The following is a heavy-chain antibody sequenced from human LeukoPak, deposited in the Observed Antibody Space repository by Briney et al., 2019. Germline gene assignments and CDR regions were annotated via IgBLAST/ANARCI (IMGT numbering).Heavy chain of an antibody. D-gene: IGHD6-13*01. Sequence: ASVKFSCKASGYTFTSYYMHCVRQAPGQGLEWMGIINPSGGSTSYAQKFQGRVTMTRNTSISTAYMELSSLRSEDTAVYYCARRLAATGAGNWFDPWGQGTLVTVSS. CDR2: INPSGGST. J-gene: IGHJ5*02. V-gene: IGHV1-46*01. CDR1: GYTFTSYY. CDR3: ARRLAATGAGNWFDP.